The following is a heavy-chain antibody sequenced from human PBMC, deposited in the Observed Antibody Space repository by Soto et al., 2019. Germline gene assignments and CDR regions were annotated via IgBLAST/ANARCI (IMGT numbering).Heavy chain of an antibody. J-gene: IGHJ6*02. D-gene: IGHD3-16*01. Sequence: QVQLVESGGGVVQPGRSLRLSCAVSGFTFSYYGLHWVRQAPGKGLEWVAMISYDGSNKYHADSVKGRFTISRDNSKNTLYLEMNTLRGDHTALYYCARDLGVSYYYGMDVWGQGTTVTVSS. CDR2: ISYDGSNK. CDR1: GFTFSYYG. CDR3: ARDLGVSYYYGMDV. V-gene: IGHV3-30-3*01.